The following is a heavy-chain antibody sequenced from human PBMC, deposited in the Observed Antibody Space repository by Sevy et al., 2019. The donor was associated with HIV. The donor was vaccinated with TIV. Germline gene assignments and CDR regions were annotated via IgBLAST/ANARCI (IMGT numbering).Heavy chain of an antibody. Sequence: GGSLRLSCAASGFTFSSYAMSWVRQAPGKGLEWVSAISGSGGSTYYADSVKGRFTISRDNSKNTLYLQMNSLRAEDTAVYYCAKVDKSAMITFGAYYYYYGMDVWGQGTTVTVSS. CDR3: AKVDKSAMITFGAYYYYYGMDV. D-gene: IGHD3-16*01. J-gene: IGHJ6*02. V-gene: IGHV3-23*01. CDR2: ISGSGGST. CDR1: GFTFSSYA.